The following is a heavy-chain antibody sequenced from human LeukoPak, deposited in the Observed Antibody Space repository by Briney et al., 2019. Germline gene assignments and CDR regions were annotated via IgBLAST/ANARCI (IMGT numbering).Heavy chain of an antibody. Sequence: GGSLRLSCSASGFTFSDYDMNWIRQAPGKGLEWVSCIRSDGSTIYDADSVKGRFFISRDDARNSLYLQMNSLRAEDTAVYYCAREGRGYYGDFDYWGQGTLVTVSS. D-gene: IGHD3-22*01. J-gene: IGHJ4*02. CDR3: AREGRGYYGDFDY. CDR1: GFTFSDYD. V-gene: IGHV3-11*01. CDR2: IRSDGSTI.